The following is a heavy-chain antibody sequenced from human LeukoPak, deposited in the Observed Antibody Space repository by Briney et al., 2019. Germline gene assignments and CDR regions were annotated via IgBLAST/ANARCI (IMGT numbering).Heavy chain of an antibody. V-gene: IGHV6-1*01. D-gene: IGHD3-10*01. J-gene: IGHJ6*03. CDR3: ARDSPPYYYGSGRPKQGDYYYYMDV. Sequence: SQTLSLTCAISGDSVSSNSAAWNWIRQSPSRGLEWLGRTYYRSKWYNDYAVSVKSRITINPDTSKNQFSLQLNSVTPEDTAVYYCARDSPPYYYGSGRPKQGDYYYYMDVWGKGTTVTVSS. CDR1: GDSVSSNSAA. CDR2: TYYRSKWYN.